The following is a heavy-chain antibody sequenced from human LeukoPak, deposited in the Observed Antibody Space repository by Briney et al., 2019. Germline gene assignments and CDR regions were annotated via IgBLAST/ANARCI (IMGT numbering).Heavy chain of an antibody. D-gene: IGHD3-9*01. CDR1: GFTFNSYA. V-gene: IGHV3-30*04. CDR2: ISYDGSNK. Sequence: GRPLRLSCAASGFTFNSYAMHWVRQAPGKGLEWVAVISYDGSNKYYADSVKGRFTISRDNSKNTLYLQMNSLRAEDTAVYYCARGLHYDILTGYLQFDYWGQGTLVTVSS. CDR3: ARGLHYDILTGYLQFDY. J-gene: IGHJ4*02.